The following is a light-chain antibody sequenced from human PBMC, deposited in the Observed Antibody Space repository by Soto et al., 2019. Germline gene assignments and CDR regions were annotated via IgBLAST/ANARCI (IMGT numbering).Light chain of an antibody. CDR3: AAWDDNLNGPL. CDR2: SDD. V-gene: IGLV1-44*01. Sequence: QSALTQPPSLSGTPGQRVTISCSGSNSNIGRYSVNWYQLLPGTAPKILIYSDDERPSGVPDRFSGCKSGTSASLAISGLQSDDEAEYYCAAWDDNLNGPLFGGGTKLTVL. CDR1: NSNIGRYS. J-gene: IGLJ3*02.